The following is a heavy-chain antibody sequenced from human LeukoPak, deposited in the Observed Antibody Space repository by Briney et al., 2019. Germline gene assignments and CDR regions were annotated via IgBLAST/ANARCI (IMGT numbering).Heavy chain of an antibody. CDR1: GFTFSSYA. V-gene: IGHV3-30-3*01. CDR3: ARGGIGRFLEWFNFDY. CDR2: ISYDGSNK. D-gene: IGHD3-3*01. J-gene: IGHJ4*02. Sequence: GGSLRLSCAAPGFTFSSYAMRWVRQAPGKGLEWVAVISYDGSNKYYADSVKGRFTISRDNSKNTLYLQMNSLRAEDTAVYYCARGGIGRFLEWFNFDYWGQGTLVTVSS.